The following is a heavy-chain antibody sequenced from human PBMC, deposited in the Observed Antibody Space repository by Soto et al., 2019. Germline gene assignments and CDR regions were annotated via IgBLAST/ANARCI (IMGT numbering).Heavy chain of an antibody. CDR3: ASVTLGRFLEWAPFDP. CDR1: GYTFTSYA. Sequence: QVQLVQSGAEVKKPGASVKVSCKATGYTFTSYAMHWVRQAPGHRLERMGWINAGNGNTKYSQKFQGRVTITRDTSASTDYMELSSLRSEDTAVYYCASVTLGRFLEWAPFDPWGQGTLVTVSS. J-gene: IGHJ5*02. CDR2: INAGNGNT. V-gene: IGHV1-3*01. D-gene: IGHD3-3*01.